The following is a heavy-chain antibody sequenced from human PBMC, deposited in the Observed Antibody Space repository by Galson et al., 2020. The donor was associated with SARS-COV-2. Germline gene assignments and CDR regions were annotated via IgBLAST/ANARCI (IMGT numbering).Heavy chain of an antibody. Sequence: GGSLRLSCAASGFTFSNAWMSWVRQAPGKGLEWVGRIKSKTDGGTTDYAAPVKGRFTISRDDSKNTLYLQMNSLKTEDTAVYYCLLSGYDAYFDYWGQGTLVTVSS. V-gene: IGHV3-15*01. D-gene: IGHD5-12*01. J-gene: IGHJ4*02. CDR1: GFTFSNAW. CDR3: LLSGYDAYFDY. CDR2: IKSKTDGGTT.